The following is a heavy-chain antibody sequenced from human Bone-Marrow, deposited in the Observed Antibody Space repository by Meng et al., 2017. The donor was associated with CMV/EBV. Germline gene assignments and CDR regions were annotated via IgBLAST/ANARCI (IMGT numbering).Heavy chain of an antibody. D-gene: IGHD3-22*01. J-gene: IGHJ4*02. CDR3: TTDGLDYDSSGYYWGFDY. CDR1: SNDW. CDR2: IKSKTDGGTT. V-gene: IGHV3-15*01. Sequence: SNDWVSWVRQAPGKGLEWVGRIKSKTDGGTTDYAAPVKGRFTISRDDSKNTLYLQMNSLKTEDTAVYYCTTDGLDYDSSGYYWGFDYWGQGTLVTVSS.